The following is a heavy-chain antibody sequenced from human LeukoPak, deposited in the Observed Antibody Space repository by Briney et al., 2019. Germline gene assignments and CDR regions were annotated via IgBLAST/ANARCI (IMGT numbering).Heavy chain of an antibody. J-gene: IGHJ3*02. CDR2: IYPSGS. CDR3: AGVPWHYDTSGYYLNAFDI. Sequence: SETLSLTRTVSLASLSGYHWSWIRHPAGEGLQWVGRIYPSGSDYNPSHKSRVTIAVDKSKNHFALKLRSVTAADTGVYYCAGVPWHYDTSGYYLNAFDIWGQGTVVTVSS. CDR1: LASLSGYH. D-gene: IGHD3-22*01. V-gene: IGHV4-4*07.